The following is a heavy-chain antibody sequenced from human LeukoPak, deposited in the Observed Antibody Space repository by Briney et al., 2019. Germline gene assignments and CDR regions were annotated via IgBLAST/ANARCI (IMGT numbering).Heavy chain of an antibody. J-gene: IGHJ4*02. D-gene: IGHD2-2*01. V-gene: IGHV3-21*01. CDR1: GFTFSSYS. CDR3: ARGIYCSSTSCPFDY. CDR2: IISSSSYI. Sequence: GGSLRLSCAASGFTFSSYSMNWVRQPPGRGREWVSSIISSSSYIYYADSVKGRFTISRDNAKNSLYLQMNSLRAEDTAVYYCARGIYCSSTSCPFDYWGQGTLVTVSS.